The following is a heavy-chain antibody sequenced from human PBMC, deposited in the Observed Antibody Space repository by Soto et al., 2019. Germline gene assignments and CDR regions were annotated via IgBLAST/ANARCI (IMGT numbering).Heavy chain of an antibody. CDR2: ISSSSSYI. CDR3: AREGVVAATPDQVNYYYGMDV. D-gene: IGHD2-15*01. J-gene: IGHJ6*02. V-gene: IGHV3-21*01. Sequence: EVQLVESGGGLVKPGGSLRLSCAASGFTFSSYSMNWVRQAPGKGLEWVSSISSSSSYIYYADSVKGRFTISRDNAKNSLYLQMNSLRAEDTAVYYCAREGVVAATPDQVNYYYGMDVWGQGTTVTVSS. CDR1: GFTFSSYS.